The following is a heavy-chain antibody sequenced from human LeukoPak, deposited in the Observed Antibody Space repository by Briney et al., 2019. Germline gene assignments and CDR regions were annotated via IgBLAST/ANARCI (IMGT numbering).Heavy chain of an antibody. D-gene: IGHD6-6*01. CDR1: GFTFGNYA. Sequence: GGSLRLSCAASGFTFGNYAMTWVRQAPGKGLEWVSSISGSGGSTYSADSVKGRFTISRDNSKNTLYVQMNSLRGEDTAVYYCAKAVDRYSSSPFDYWGQGTLVTVSS. J-gene: IGHJ4*02. CDR2: ISGSGGST. CDR3: AKAVDRYSSSPFDY. V-gene: IGHV3-23*01.